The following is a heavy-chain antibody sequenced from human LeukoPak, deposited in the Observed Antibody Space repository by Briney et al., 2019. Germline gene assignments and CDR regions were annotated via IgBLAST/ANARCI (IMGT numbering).Heavy chain of an antibody. CDR1: GFTFSSYW. V-gene: IGHV3-21*01. Sequence: GGSLRLSCAASGFTFSSYWMSWVRQAPGKGLEWVSSISSSSSYIYYADSVKGRFTISRDNAKNSLYLQMNSLRAEDTAVYYCARENYYDSSGYYGYWGQGTLVTVSS. CDR2: ISSSSSYI. J-gene: IGHJ4*02. D-gene: IGHD3-22*01. CDR3: ARENYYDSSGYYGY.